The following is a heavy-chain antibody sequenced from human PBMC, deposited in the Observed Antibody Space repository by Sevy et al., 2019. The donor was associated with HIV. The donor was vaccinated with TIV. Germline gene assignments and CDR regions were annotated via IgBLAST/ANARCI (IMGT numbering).Heavy chain of an antibody. J-gene: IGHJ5*02. CDR2: INPNSGGT. CDR3: ARVGPYYDFWSGYYTGMQPNWFDP. D-gene: IGHD3-3*01. CDR1: GYTFTGYY. V-gene: IGHV1-2*02. Sequence: ASVKVSCKASGYTFTGYYMHWVRQAPGQGLEWMGWINPNSGGTNYAQKFQGRVTMTRDTSISTAYMELSRLRSDDTAVYYCARVGPYYDFWSGYYTGMQPNWFDPWGQGTLVTVSS.